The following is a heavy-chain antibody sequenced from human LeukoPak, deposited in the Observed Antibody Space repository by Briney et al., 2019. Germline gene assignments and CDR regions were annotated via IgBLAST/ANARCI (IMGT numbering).Heavy chain of an antibody. J-gene: IGHJ5*02. CDR3: ARGLYYDFWSGINWFDP. Sequence: SETLSLTCTVSGGSISSYYWSWIRQPPGKGLEWIGYIYYSGSTNYNPSLKSRVTISVDTSKNQFSLKLSPVTAADTAVYYCARGLYYDFWSGINWFDPWGQGTLVTVSS. CDR2: IYYSGST. CDR1: GGSISSYY. D-gene: IGHD3-3*01. V-gene: IGHV4-59*01.